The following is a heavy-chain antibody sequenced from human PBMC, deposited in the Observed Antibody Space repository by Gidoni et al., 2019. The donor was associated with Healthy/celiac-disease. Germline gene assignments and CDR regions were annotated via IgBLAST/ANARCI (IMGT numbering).Heavy chain of an antibody. J-gene: IGHJ4*02. D-gene: IGHD3-10*01. CDR2: ISYDGSNK. CDR1: GFTFSSYA. V-gene: IGHV3-30-3*01. Sequence: QVQLVESGGGVVQPGRSLRLSCAASGFTFSSYAMHWVRQAPGKGLGWVAVISYDGSNKYYADSVKGRFTISRDNSKNTLYLQMNSLRAEDTAVYYCASQTLLWFGESLPDYWGQGTLVTVSS. CDR3: ASQTLLWFGESLPDY.